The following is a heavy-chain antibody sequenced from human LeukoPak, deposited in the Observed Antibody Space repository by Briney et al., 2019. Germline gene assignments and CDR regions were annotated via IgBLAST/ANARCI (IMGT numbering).Heavy chain of an antibody. Sequence: PSETLSLTCTVSGYSISSGYYWGWIRQSPGKGLEWIASIYESGSTYYNPSLKSRVTISVDRSKSQFALKVRPVTAADTAVYYCARPRSGYIFDYWGQGALVTVSS. CDR1: GYSISSGYY. CDR3: ARPRSGYIFDY. V-gene: IGHV4-38-2*02. D-gene: IGHD5-12*01. CDR2: IYESGST. J-gene: IGHJ4*02.